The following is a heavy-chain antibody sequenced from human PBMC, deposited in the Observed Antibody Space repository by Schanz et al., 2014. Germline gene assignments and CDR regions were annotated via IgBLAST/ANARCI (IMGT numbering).Heavy chain of an antibody. CDR1: GFTFSSYA. Sequence: VQLVESGGGMVQPGRSLRLSCAASGFTFSSYAMSWVRQAPGKGLEWVSAISGSGETTYYADSVKGRFTISRDNSKNALYLQMNSLRAEDTAVYYCARRITGTHHNPYYHGMDVWGQGTTVTVSS. V-gene: IGHV3-23*04. CDR3: ARRITGTHHNPYYHGMDV. J-gene: IGHJ6*02. CDR2: ISGSGETT. D-gene: IGHD1-20*01.